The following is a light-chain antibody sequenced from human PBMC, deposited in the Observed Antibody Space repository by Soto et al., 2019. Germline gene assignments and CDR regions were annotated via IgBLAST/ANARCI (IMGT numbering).Light chain of an antibody. V-gene: IGKV1-39*01. CDR2: NAS. CDR3: QQSYSTPYT. CDR1: QSIGSY. J-gene: IGKJ2*01. Sequence: DIQMTQSPSSLSASVGDRVTITCRASQSIGSYLSWYQQKAGKAPKLVIYNASSLQSGVPSRFSGSGSGTDFTLTISSLQPEDFATYYCQQSYSTPYTFGQGTKLDIK.